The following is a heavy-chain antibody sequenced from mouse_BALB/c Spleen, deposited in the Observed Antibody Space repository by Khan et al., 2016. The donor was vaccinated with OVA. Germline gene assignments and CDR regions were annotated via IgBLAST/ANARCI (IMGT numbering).Heavy chain of an antibody. CDR3: ARHGNYVSFDY. Sequence: EVQLVESGGGLVQPGGSLKLSCAASGFTFSSYIMSWVRQTPEKRLEWVAYISNGGGSTYYLDTVKGRFTLSRDNAKNTLYLQMSSLKSEDTAMYYCARHGNYVSFDYWGQGTTLTVSS. D-gene: IGHD2-1*01. V-gene: IGHV5-12-2*01. CDR1: GFTFSSYI. CDR2: ISNGGGST. J-gene: IGHJ2*01.